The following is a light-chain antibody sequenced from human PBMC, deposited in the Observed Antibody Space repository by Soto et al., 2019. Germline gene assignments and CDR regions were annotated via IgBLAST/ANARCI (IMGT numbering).Light chain of an antibody. CDR3: QHYNSYSEA. CDR1: QGISSR. CDR2: KAS. V-gene: IGKV1-5*03. Sequence: DIHMTQSPSSVSASLGDRVTITSRASQGISSRLAWYQQKPGKAPKLLIYKASTLKSGVPSRFSGSGSGTEFTLTISSLQPDDFATYYCQHYNSYSEAIGQGTKVDIK. J-gene: IGKJ1*01.